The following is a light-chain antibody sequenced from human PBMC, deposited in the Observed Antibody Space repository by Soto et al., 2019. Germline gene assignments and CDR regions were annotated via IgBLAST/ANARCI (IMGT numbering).Light chain of an antibody. Sequence: ETVMTQSPLSLAVTPGEPASISCRSSQSLLQSNGYNYLNWYLQKPGQSPQLLIYLASTRASGVPDRFSGSGSGTDFTLKISRVEAEDVGVYYCMRAVQIPAIGEGTKVEIK. CDR1: QSLLQSNGYNY. J-gene: IGKJ1*01. CDR2: LAS. V-gene: IGKV2-28*01. CDR3: MRAVQIPA.